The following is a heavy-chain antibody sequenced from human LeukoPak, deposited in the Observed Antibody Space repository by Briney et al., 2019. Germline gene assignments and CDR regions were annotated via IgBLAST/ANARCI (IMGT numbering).Heavy chain of an antibody. CDR3: ARATYVCDSSGYWDY. CDR1: GGSISSYY. J-gene: IGHJ4*02. CDR2: IYYSGST. V-gene: IGHV4-59*01. Sequence: SETLSLTCTVSGGSISSYYWSWIRQPPGKGLEWIGYIYYSGSTNYNPSLKSRVTISVDTSNNQSSLKLSSVSAWATGLYHCARATYVCDSSGYWDYWGQGTLVTVSS. D-gene: IGHD3-22*01.